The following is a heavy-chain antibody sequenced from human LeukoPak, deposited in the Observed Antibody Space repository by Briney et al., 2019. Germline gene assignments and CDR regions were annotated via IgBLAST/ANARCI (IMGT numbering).Heavy chain of an antibody. D-gene: IGHD3-3*01. CDR2: ICSSSSYI. CDR1: GFTFSSYS. J-gene: IGHJ6*02. Sequence: PGGSLRLSCAVSGFTFSSYSMHWVRQAPGKGLEWVSSICSSSSYIYYADSVKGRFTISRDNAKNSLSLQMNSLRAGDTAVYHCAIVRVEWSAFYYYFCVRDVWGQGTRVSVSS. V-gene: IGHV3-21*01. CDR3: AIVRVEWSAFYYYFCVRDV.